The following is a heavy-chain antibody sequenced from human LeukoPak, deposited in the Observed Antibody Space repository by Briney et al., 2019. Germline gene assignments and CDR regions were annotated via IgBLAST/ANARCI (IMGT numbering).Heavy chain of an antibody. V-gene: IGHV4-59*01. D-gene: IGHD3-10*01. CDR1: GGSISSYY. J-gene: IGHJ4*02. CDR3: ARAIYSSGTYPLCY. Sequence: PSEPLSLTCTISGGSISSYYWRWIRQPAGRGLEWIGYISYSGSTNYNSSLERRVTMSVDTSKNQFSLNLYSVTVADTAVYYCARAIYSSGTYPLCYWRQGTLVTVSS. CDR2: ISYSGST.